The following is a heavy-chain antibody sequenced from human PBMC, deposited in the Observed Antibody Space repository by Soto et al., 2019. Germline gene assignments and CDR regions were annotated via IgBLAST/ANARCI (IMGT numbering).Heavy chain of an antibody. Sequence: QVQLQQWGAGLLKPLETMSLTCAVYGGSFSDYYWSWIRQPPGKGLEWIGEINHSGSTSYTPSLKIRVTISIDTSKNQFSLKLSSVTAADTAVYYCARGNWFDPWGQGTLVTVSS. CDR2: INHSGST. J-gene: IGHJ5*02. CDR1: GGSFSDYY. CDR3: ARGNWFDP. V-gene: IGHV4-34*01.